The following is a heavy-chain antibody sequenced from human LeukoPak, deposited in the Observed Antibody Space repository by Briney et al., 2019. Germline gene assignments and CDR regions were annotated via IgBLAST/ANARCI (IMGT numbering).Heavy chain of an antibody. V-gene: IGHV4-59*08. Sequence: PSETLSLTCTVPGGSISSYYWSWIRQPPGKGLEWIGYIYYSGSTNYNPSLKSRVTISVDTSKNQFSLKLSSVTAADTAVYYCATSGYGDYEGDAFDIWGQGTMVTVSS. CDR2: IYYSGST. D-gene: IGHD4-17*01. CDR1: GGSISSYY. CDR3: ATSGYGDYEGDAFDI. J-gene: IGHJ3*02.